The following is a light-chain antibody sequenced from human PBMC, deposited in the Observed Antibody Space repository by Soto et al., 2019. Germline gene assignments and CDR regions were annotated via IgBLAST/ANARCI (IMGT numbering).Light chain of an antibody. CDR2: KAY. Sequence: DIQMTQSPSTLSASVGDRVTISCRASQSIRSWLAGYRQKPGPAPKLLLYKAYSLESGVPSRFNGSGSGTEFTLTISSLQPDNFATEYWQQYKSYLYTFGQGTKLEIK. J-gene: IGKJ2*01. CDR1: QSIRSW. V-gene: IGKV1-5*03. CDR3: QQYKSYLYT.